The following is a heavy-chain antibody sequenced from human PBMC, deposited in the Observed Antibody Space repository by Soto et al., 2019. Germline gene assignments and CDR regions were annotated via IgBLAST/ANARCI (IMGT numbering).Heavy chain of an antibody. D-gene: IGHD3-3*01. CDR2: ISAYNGNT. V-gene: IGHV1-18*01. CDR3: ARDRTYYDFWSGYYY. J-gene: IGHJ4*02. CDR1: GYTFTSYG. Sequence: ASVKVSCKASGYTFTSYGISWVRQAPGQGLEWMGWISAYNGNTNYAQKLQGRVTMTTDISTSTAYMELRSLRSDDTAVYYCARDRTYYDFWSGYYYWGQGTLVTVSS.